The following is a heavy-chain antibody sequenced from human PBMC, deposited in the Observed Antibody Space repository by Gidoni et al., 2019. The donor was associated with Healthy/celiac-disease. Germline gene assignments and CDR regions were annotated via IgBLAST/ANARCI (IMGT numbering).Heavy chain of an antibody. Sequence: QVQLQQSGPGLVKPSQTLSLPCAITGDSVSSNSAAWNWIRQSPSRGLEWLGRTYYRSKWYNDYAVSVKSRITINPDTSKNQFSLQLNSVTPEDTAVYYCARESGIAVAGTVDYWGQGTLVTVSS. V-gene: IGHV6-1*01. J-gene: IGHJ4*02. CDR1: GDSVSSNSAA. D-gene: IGHD6-19*01. CDR2: TYYRSKWYN. CDR3: ARESGIAVAGTVDY.